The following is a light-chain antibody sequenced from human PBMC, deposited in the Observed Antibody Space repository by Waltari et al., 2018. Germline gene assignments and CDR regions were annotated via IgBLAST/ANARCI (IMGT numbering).Light chain of an antibody. CDR2: KDT. CDR1: ALPKQH. CDR3: QSADNSGTYWE. V-gene: IGLV3-25*03. J-gene: IGLJ3*02. Sequence: SHELTQPPSVSVPPGQTATISCSRDALPKQHGYWYQQKPGQAPILLTYKDTERPSGIPERFSGFSSGTTVTLTISGVQAEDEADYYCQSADNSGTYWEFGGGTKLTVL.